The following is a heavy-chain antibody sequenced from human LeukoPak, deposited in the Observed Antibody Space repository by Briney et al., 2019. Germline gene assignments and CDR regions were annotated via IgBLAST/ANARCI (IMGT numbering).Heavy chain of an antibody. CDR1: GYTFTSYD. V-gene: IGHV1-8*01. CDR2: MNPNSGNT. J-gene: IGHJ4*02. D-gene: IGHD1-26*01. Sequence: GASVKVSCKASGYTFTSYDINWVRQATGQGLEWMGWMNPNSGNTGYAQKFQGRVTMTRNTSISTAYMELSSLRSEDTAVYYCAIHPPYSGSYYDYWGQGTLVTVSS. CDR3: AIHPPYSGSYYDY.